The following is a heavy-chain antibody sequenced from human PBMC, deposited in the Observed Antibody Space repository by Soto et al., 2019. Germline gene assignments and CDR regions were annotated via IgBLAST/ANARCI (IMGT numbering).Heavy chain of an antibody. CDR2: IIPIFGTA. J-gene: IGHJ5*02. CDR1: GGTFSTYA. CDR3: ARGGQWQLSWLDP. Sequence: SVKVSCKASGGTFSTYAISWVRQAPGQGLEWMGGIIPIFGTANYAQKFLGRVTITADKSTSTAYMELSSLRSEDTAVYYCARGGQWQLSWLDPWGQGTLVTVSS. V-gene: IGHV1-69*06. D-gene: IGHD1-26*01.